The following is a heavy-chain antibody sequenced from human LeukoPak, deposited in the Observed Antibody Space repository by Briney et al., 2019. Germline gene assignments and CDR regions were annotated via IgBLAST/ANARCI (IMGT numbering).Heavy chain of an antibody. Sequence: ASVKVSCKASGYTFTGYYMHWVRQAPGQGLEWMGWINPNSGGTNYAQKFQGRVTMTRDTSISTAYMELSRLRSDDTAVYYCARDRDPWLLGGTDYWGEGTLVTVSS. CDR3: ARDRDPWLLGGTDY. D-gene: IGHD3-22*01. V-gene: IGHV1-2*02. CDR2: INPNSGGT. J-gene: IGHJ4*02. CDR1: GYTFTGYY.